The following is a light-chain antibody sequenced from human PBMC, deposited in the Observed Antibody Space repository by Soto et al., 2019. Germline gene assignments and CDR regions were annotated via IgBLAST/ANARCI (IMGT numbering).Light chain of an antibody. Sequence: SVLTQPASVSGSPGQSVTISCTGTSSDVGGYNYVSWYQQNPGKAPKLMIHDVTKRPSGVPDRFSGSKSGNTASLTISGLQAEDEADYYCCSYAGNYTYVFGTGTKVTV. CDR2: DVT. J-gene: IGLJ1*01. V-gene: IGLV2-11*01. CDR1: SSDVGGYNY. CDR3: CSYAGNYTYV.